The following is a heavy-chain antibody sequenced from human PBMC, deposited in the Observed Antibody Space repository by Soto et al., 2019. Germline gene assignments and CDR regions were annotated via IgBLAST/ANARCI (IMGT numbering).Heavy chain of an antibody. CDR3: ARRDSSGWTIDY. D-gene: IGHD6-19*01. Sequence: GASVTVSCNGSGYTLTELSMHWVRQDPGKGLEWMGGFDPEDGETIYAQKFQGRVTMTEDTSTDTAYMELSSLRSEDTAVYYCARRDSSGWTIDYWGQGTLVTVSS. V-gene: IGHV1-24*01. CDR2: FDPEDGET. J-gene: IGHJ4*02. CDR1: GYTLTELS.